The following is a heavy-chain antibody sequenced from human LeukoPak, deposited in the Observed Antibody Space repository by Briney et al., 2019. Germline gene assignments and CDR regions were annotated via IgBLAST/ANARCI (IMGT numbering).Heavy chain of an antibody. CDR1: GGSISSYY. CDR3: ARDPYYYGMDV. V-gene: IGHV4-59*01. Sequence: PSETLSLTCTVSGGSISSYYWSWIRQPPGKGLGWIGYIYYSGSTNYNPSLKSRVTISVDTSKNQFSLKLSSVTAADTAVYYCARDPYYYGMDVWGQGTTVTVSS. J-gene: IGHJ6*02. CDR2: IYYSGST. D-gene: IGHD3-16*01.